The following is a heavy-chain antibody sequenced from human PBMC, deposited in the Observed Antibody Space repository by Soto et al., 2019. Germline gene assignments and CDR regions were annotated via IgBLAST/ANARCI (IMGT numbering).Heavy chain of an antibody. V-gene: IGHV4-31*03. CDR1: GGSISSGGYY. Sequence: SETLSLTCTVSGGSISSGGYYLSWIRQHPGKGLEWIGYIYYSGHTYYNPSLKSRVTISVDKSKNQLSLKLISVTTADTAVYFCAREGNLGRWIQPLDSWGQVTLVTVSS. D-gene: IGHD2-2*03. J-gene: IGHJ4*02. CDR3: AREGNLGRWIQPLDS. CDR2: IYYSGHT.